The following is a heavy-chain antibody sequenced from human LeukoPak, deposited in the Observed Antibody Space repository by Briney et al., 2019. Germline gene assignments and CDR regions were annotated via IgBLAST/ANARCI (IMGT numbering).Heavy chain of an antibody. CDR1: RFTFSTYA. Sequence: GGSLRLSCAASRFTFSTYAMSWVRQAPGKGLEWVAAISGGGRSIFYADSVKGRFTISRDNSKSTLYLQMNSLRADDTTVYYCVNDPALLCSGGVGADSMDVWGKGTTVTVSS. CDR2: ISGGGRSI. CDR3: VNDPALLCSGGVGADSMDV. D-gene: IGHD3-10*02. J-gene: IGHJ6*04. V-gene: IGHV3-23*01.